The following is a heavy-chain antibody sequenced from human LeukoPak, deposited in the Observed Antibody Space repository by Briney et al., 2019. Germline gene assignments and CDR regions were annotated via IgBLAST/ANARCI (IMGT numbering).Heavy chain of an antibody. CDR2: ISYDGSHK. Sequence: GGSLRLSCAASGFTFSSYGMHWVRQAPGKGLEWVAVISYDGSHKYCADSVKGRFTISRDNSKNTLYLQMNSLRAEDTAVYYCAREWRITGNCDYWGQGTLVIVSS. CDR3: AREWRITGNCDY. V-gene: IGHV3-30*03. D-gene: IGHD1-14*01. J-gene: IGHJ4*02. CDR1: GFTFSSYG.